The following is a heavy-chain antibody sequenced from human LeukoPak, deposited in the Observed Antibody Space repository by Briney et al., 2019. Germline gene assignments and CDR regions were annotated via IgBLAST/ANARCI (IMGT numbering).Heavy chain of an antibody. CDR3: ARLTRLSTSPDRYYLDY. Sequence: SEALSLTCTVSSDSISSYYWSWIRQPPGKGLEWIGYIYTSGGTNYIPSLKGRVTISIDTSKNQFSLKLSSVTAADSAVYYCARLTRLSTSPDRYYLDYWGQGTLVTVSS. J-gene: IGHJ4*02. CDR1: SDSISSYY. D-gene: IGHD6-6*01. CDR2: IYTSGGT. V-gene: IGHV4-4*09.